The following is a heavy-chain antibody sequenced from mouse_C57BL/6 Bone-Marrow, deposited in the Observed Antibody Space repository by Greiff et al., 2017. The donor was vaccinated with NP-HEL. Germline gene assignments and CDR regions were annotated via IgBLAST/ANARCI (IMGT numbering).Heavy chain of an antibody. Sequence: QVQLQHPGAELVMPGASVKLSCKASGYTFTSYWMHWVKQRPGQGLEWIGEIDPSDSYTNYNQKFKGKSTLTVDKSSSTAYMQLSSLTSEDSAVYYCAREGYYCSSRDVWGTGTTVTVSS. CDR3: AREGYYCSSRDV. CDR1: GYTFTSYW. V-gene: IGHV1-69*01. CDR2: IDPSDSYT. J-gene: IGHJ1*03. D-gene: IGHD1-1*01.